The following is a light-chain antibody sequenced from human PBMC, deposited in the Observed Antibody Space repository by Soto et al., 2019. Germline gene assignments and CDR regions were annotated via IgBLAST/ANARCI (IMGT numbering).Light chain of an antibody. V-gene: IGKV1-5*03. Sequence: DIQMTQSPSTLSGSVGDRVTITCRASQTISSWLAWYQQKPGKAPKLLIYKASTLKSGVPSRFSGSGSGTEFTLTISSLQPEDFAVYYCQQYGGSVQTFGQGTKVDIK. CDR3: QQYGGSVQT. J-gene: IGKJ1*01. CDR2: KAS. CDR1: QTISSW.